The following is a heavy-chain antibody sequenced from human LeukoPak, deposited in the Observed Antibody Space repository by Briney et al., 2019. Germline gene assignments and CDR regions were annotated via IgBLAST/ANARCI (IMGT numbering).Heavy chain of an antibody. D-gene: IGHD2-2*01. V-gene: IGHV5-51*03. CDR1: GYSFTSYW. CDR3: AREYCSSTSCQKAYRNWFAP. CDR2: IYPGDSDT. Sequence: GESLKISCKGSGYSFTSYWIGWVRQMPGKGLEWMGIIYPGDSDTRYSPSFQGQVTISADKSISTAYLQWSSLKASDTAMYYCAREYCSSTSCQKAYRNWFAPWGQGTLVTVSS. J-gene: IGHJ5*02.